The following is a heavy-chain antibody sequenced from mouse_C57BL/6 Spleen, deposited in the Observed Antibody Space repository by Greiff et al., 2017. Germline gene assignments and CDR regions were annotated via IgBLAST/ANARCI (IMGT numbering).Heavy chain of an antibody. V-gene: IGHV3-6*01. J-gene: IGHJ4*01. CDR1: GYSITSGYY. D-gene: IGHD2-3*01. CDR3: ANYDGYFLYAMDY. CDR2: ISYDGSN. Sequence: EVKLMESGPGLVKPSQSLSLTCSVTGYSITSGYYWNWIRQFPGNKLEWMGYISYDGSNNYNPSLKNRISLTRDTSKNQFFLKLNSVTTEDTATYYCANYDGYFLYAMDYWGQGTSVTVSS.